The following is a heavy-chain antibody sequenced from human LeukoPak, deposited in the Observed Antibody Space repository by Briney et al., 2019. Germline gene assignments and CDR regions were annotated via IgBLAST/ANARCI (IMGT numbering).Heavy chain of an antibody. CDR2: IYYSGST. V-gene: IGHV4-39*07. J-gene: IGHJ4*02. Sequence: SETLSLTCTVSGGSISSSSYYWGWIRQPPGKGLEWIGSIYYSGSTYYNPSLKSRVTISVDTSKNQLSLKLSSVTAADTAVYYCSRREDSGTSGYYGLWGQGTLVTVSS. CDR1: GGSISSSSYY. CDR3: SRREDSGTSGYYGL. D-gene: IGHD3-22*01.